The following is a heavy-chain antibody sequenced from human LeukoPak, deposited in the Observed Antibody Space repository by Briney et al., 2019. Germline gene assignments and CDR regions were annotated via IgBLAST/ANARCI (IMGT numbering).Heavy chain of an antibody. Sequence: GGSLRLSCAASGFTFSSYSMNWVRQAPGKGLEWVSSISSSSSYIYYADSVKGRFTISRDNSKNTLYLQMNSLRAEDTAVYYCARSYYYDSSVGAFDIWGQGTMVTVSS. CDR2: ISSSSSYI. J-gene: IGHJ3*02. CDR1: GFTFSSYS. D-gene: IGHD3-22*01. CDR3: ARSYYYDSSVGAFDI. V-gene: IGHV3-21*01.